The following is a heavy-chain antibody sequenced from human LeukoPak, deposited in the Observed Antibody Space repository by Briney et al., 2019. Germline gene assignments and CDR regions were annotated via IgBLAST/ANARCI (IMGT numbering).Heavy chain of an antibody. J-gene: IGHJ4*02. V-gene: IGHV4-59*01. D-gene: IGHD6-19*01. CDR2: IYYSGST. CDR1: GGSISSYY. Sequence: SETLSLTCTVSGGSISSYYWSWIRQPPGKGLEWIGYIYYSGSTNYNPSLKSRVTISVDTSKNQFSLKLSSVTAADTAVYYCARAIPVGDDIAVAGTVDYWGQGTLVTVSS. CDR3: ARAIPVGDDIAVAGTVDY.